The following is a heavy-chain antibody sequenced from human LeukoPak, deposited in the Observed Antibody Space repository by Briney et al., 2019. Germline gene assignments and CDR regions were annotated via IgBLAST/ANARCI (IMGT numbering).Heavy chain of an antibody. Sequence: GGSLRLSCAASRFTFRSFGIHWFRQAPGKGLEWVAVISYDGSNKYYADSVKGRFTISRDNSKNTLYLQMNSLRAEDTAVYYCAREQVSAYYGMDVWGQGTTVTVSS. CDR1: RFTFRSFG. CDR3: AREQVSAYYGMDV. D-gene: IGHD2-15*01. V-gene: IGHV3-30*19. CDR2: ISYDGSNK. J-gene: IGHJ6*02.